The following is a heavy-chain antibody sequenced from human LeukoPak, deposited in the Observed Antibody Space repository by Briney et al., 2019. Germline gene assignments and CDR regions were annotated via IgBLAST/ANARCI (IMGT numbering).Heavy chain of an antibody. V-gene: IGHV4-39*01. D-gene: IGHD1-26*01. Sequence: PSETLSLTCTVSGASISSSTYYWGWIRQPPGKGLEWLGSIYYSGSTYYNPSLKSRVTISVDTSKNQFSLKLSSVTAVDTAVYYCARGAPSGERLGWFDPWGQGTLVTVSS. J-gene: IGHJ5*02. CDR1: GASISSSTYY. CDR3: ARGAPSGERLGWFDP. CDR2: IYYSGST.